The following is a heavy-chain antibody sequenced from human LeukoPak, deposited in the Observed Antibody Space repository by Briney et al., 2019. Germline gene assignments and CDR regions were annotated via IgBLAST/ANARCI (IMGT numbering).Heavy chain of an antibody. V-gene: IGHV1-69*04. Sequence: GSSVKVSCNASGGTFSSYAISWVRQAPGQGLEWMGRIIPILGIANYAQKFQGRVTITADKSTSTAYMELSSLRSEDTAVYYCARADSGGDSSGYKWFHPWGQGTLVTVSS. D-gene: IGHD3-22*01. CDR1: GGTFSSYA. CDR2: IIPILGIA. J-gene: IGHJ5*02. CDR3: ARADSGGDSSGYKWFHP.